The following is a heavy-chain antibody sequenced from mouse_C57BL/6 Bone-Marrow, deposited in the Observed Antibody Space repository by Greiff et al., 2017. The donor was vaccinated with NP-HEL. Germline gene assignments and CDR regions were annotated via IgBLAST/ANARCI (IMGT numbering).Heavy chain of an antibody. D-gene: IGHD2-5*01. CDR3: ARVYYSNYVGFAY. Sequence: EVKLVESGGGLVKPGGSLKLSCAASGFTFSSYAMSWVRQTPEKRLEWVATISDGGSYTYYPDNVKGRFTISRDNAKNNLYLQMSHLKSEDTAMYYCARVYYSNYVGFAYWGQGTLVTVSA. CDR1: GFTFSSYA. J-gene: IGHJ3*01. V-gene: IGHV5-4*03. CDR2: ISDGGSYT.